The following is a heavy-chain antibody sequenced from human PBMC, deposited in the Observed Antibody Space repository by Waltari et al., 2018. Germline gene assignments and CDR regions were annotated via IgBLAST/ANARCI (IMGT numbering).Heavy chain of an antibody. V-gene: IGHV3-23*03. CDR1: GFAFSSNA. CDR3: AKDSLFLSGSYFRH. J-gene: IGHJ1*01. Sequence: EVQLLESGGGFVQPGGSLRLSCAASGFAFSSNAMSWVRLAPGEGREWVSVIYAGGNTYYADSVKGRFNISRDKSKNTVYLQMNGLRGEDTGLYYCAKDSLFLSGSYFRHWGLGTLVTVSS. CDR2: IYAGGNT. D-gene: IGHD1-26*01.